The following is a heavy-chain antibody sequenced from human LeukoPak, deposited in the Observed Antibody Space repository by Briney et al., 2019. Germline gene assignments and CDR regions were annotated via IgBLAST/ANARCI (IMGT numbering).Heavy chain of an antibody. CDR1: GYTFTSNY. CDR2: ISARNGDT. Sequence: ASVKVSCKASGYTFTSNYIHWVRQAPGKGLEWMGWISARNGDTVYAQKFQGRLTLTTDTSTSTAYMELRSLSSDDTAIYYCARGEETTVITPFIYWGQGTLVTVSS. D-gene: IGHD4-23*01. J-gene: IGHJ4*02. CDR3: ARGEETTVITPFIY. V-gene: IGHV1-18*04.